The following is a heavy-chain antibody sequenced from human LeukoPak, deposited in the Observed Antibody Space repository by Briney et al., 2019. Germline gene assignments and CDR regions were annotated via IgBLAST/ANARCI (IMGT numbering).Heavy chain of an antibody. CDR1: GYTFRNYW. V-gene: IGHV5-51*01. J-gene: IGHJ4*02. Sequence: GESLKISCKGSGYTFRNYWIGWVRQVPGKGLECMGTVNPADSSTRYSPSLQGQVTISVDRSISTAFLQWSSLKASDSAIYYCAARIGIFRGGFDYWGQGTRVTVSS. CDR3: AARIGIFRGGFDY. D-gene: IGHD3-10*01. CDR2: VNPADSST.